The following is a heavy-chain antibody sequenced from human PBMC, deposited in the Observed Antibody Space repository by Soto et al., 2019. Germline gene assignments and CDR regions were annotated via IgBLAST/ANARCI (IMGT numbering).Heavy chain of an antibody. J-gene: IGHJ6*02. V-gene: IGHV3-7*03. Sequence: GGSLRLSCAASGFTFSSYWMSWLRQAPGKGLEWVANIKQDGSEKYYVDSVKGRFTISRDNAKNSLYLQMNSLRAEDTAVYYCARGTGWGSYYYGMDVWGQGTTVTVSS. CDR1: GFTFSSYW. CDR3: ARGTGWGSYYYGMDV. CDR2: IKQDGSEK. D-gene: IGHD7-27*01.